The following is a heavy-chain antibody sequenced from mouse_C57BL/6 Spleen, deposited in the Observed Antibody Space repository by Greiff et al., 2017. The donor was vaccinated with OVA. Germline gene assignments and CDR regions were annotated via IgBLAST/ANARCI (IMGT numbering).Heavy chain of an antibody. D-gene: IGHD1-1*01. V-gene: IGHV1-26*01. CDR1: GYTFTDYY. Sequence: VQLQQSGPELVKPGASVKISCKASGYTFTDYYMNWVKQSHGKSLEWIGDINPNNGGTSYNQKFKGKATLTVDKSSSTAYMELRSLTSEDSAVYYCAGYYGSSYDYWGQGTTLTVSS. CDR3: AGYYGSSYDY. J-gene: IGHJ2*01. CDR2: INPNNGGT.